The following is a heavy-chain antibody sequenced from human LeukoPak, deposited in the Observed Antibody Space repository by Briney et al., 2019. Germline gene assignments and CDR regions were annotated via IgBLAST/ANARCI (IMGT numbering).Heavy chain of an antibody. Sequence: PSETLSLTCSMSGGSISTYCWSWIRQSPGKGLEWIGNIYDSGNTNYNPSLKSRVTISVDTSKNQFSLKLSSVTAADTAVYYCTREKYFYNINGLFDYWGPGTLVTVSS. CDR3: TREKYFYNINGLFDY. CDR2: IYDSGNT. V-gene: IGHV4-59*01. CDR1: GGSISTYC. J-gene: IGHJ4*02. D-gene: IGHD3-22*01.